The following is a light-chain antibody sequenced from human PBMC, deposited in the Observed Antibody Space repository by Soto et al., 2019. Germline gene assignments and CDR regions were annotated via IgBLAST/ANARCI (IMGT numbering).Light chain of an antibody. J-gene: IGLJ1*01. CDR3: SSYTSSSTDV. V-gene: IGLV2-14*01. CDR2: DVS. Sequence: QSVLTQAASVSGSPGQSITISCTGTSSDVGGYNYVSWYQQHPGKAPKLMIYDVSNRPSGVSNRFSGSKSGNTASLTISGLQAEDEADYYCSSYTSSSTDVFGTGTKVTVL. CDR1: SSDVGGYNY.